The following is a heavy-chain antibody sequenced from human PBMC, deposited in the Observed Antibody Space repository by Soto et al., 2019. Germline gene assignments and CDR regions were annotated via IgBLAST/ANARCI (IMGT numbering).Heavy chain of an antibody. CDR3: ATGECSSTSCYGGFDY. Sequence: SETLSLTCTVSGGSISSYYWSWIRQPPGKGLEWIGYIYYSGSTNYNPSLKSRVTISVDTSKNQFSLKLSSVTAADTAVYYCATGECSSTSCYGGFDYWGQGTLVTVSS. V-gene: IGHV4-59*01. J-gene: IGHJ4*02. CDR1: GGSISSYY. D-gene: IGHD2-2*01. CDR2: IYYSGST.